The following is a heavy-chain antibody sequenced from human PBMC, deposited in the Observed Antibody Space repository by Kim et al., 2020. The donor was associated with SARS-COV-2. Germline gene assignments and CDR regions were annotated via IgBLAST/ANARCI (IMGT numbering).Heavy chain of an antibody. D-gene: IGHD4-17*01. J-gene: IGHJ4*02. CDR3: ARDPTARAPANKSDY. V-gene: IGHV3-30*07. Sequence: DSVKGRFTISRDNSKNTLYLQMNSLRAEDTAVYYCARDPTARAPANKSDYWGQGTLVTVSS.